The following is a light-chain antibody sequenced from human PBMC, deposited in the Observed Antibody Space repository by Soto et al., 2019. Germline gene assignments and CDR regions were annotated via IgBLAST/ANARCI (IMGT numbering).Light chain of an antibody. J-gene: IGLJ1*01. CDR2: DVT. V-gene: IGLV2-14*01. Sequence: QSVLTQPASVSGSPGQSIAISCTGTSSDVGGYNYVSWYQQHPGKAPKLMLYDVTNRPSGVSDRFSGSKSGNTASLTISGLQAEDEADYYCTSCTTSSTYVFGTGTKLTVL. CDR1: SSDVGGYNY. CDR3: TSCTTSSTYV.